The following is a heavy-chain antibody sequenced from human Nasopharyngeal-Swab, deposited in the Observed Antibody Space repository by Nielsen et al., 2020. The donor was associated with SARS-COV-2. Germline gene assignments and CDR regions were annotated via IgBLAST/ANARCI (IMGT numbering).Heavy chain of an antibody. CDR3: AKTYYYGSGRTIWFDP. D-gene: IGHD3-10*01. Sequence: GGSLRLSCKGSGYSFSNYWIAWVRQMPGKGLEWMGIIYPGDSDTRYSPSFQGQVTISAGKSISTVYLQWSSLKASDTAMYYCAKTYYYGSGRTIWFDPWGQGTFVTVSS. CDR1: GYSFSNYW. J-gene: IGHJ5*02. CDR2: IYPGDSDT. V-gene: IGHV5-51*01.